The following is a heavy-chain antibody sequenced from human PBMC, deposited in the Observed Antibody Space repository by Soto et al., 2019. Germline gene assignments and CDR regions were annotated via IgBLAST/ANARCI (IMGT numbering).Heavy chain of an antibody. Sequence: GESLRLSCAASGFTFSSYGMHWVRQAPGKGLEWVAVIWYDGSNKYYADSVKGRFTISRDNSKNTLYLQMNSLRAEDTAVYYCARELSGWEGVFDYWGQGTLVTVSS. CDR3: ARELSGWEGVFDY. D-gene: IGHD6-19*01. J-gene: IGHJ4*02. V-gene: IGHV3-33*01. CDR1: GFTFSSYG. CDR2: IWYDGSNK.